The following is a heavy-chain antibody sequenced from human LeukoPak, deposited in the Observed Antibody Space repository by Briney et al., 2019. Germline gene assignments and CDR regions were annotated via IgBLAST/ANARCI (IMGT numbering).Heavy chain of an antibody. CDR2: IYTSGST. V-gene: IGHV4-4*07. CDR3: ARLDSSGYYPDY. J-gene: IGHJ4*02. D-gene: IGHD3-22*01. Sequence: SETLSLTCTVSGGSISSYCWSWIRQPAGKGLEWIGRIYTSGSTTYNPSLKSRVAMSVDTSKNQFSLKLSSVTAADTAVYYCARLDSSGYYPDYWGQGTLVTVSS. CDR1: GGSISSYC.